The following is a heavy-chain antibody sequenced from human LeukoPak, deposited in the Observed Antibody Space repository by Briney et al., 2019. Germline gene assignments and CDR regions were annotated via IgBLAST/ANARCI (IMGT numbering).Heavy chain of an antibody. D-gene: IGHD3-3*01. Sequence: SETLSLTCTVSGGSISSYYWSWIRQPPGKGLEWIGYIYYSGSTNYNPSLKSRVTISVDTSKNQFSLKLSSVTAADTAVYYCARDNDFWYFDYWGQGTLVTVSS. CDR3: ARDNDFWYFDY. CDR1: GGSISSYY. CDR2: IYYSGST. J-gene: IGHJ4*02. V-gene: IGHV4-59*12.